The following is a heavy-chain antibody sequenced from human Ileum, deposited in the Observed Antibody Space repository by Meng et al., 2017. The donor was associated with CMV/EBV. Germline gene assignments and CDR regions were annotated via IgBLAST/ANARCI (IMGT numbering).Heavy chain of an antibody. CDR1: GFTFSGYW. J-gene: IGHJ4*02. Sequence: CAASGFTFSGYWIHWVRQAPGKGLVWVSRISPDGNSPSSSASVKVLLTISRDNANSVLFLQMNSLRSDDAAVYYCVRGGDGYGNFDYWGQGTLVTVSS. CDR2: ISPDGNSP. D-gene: IGHD5-24*01. V-gene: IGHV3-74*01. CDR3: VRGGDGYGNFDY.